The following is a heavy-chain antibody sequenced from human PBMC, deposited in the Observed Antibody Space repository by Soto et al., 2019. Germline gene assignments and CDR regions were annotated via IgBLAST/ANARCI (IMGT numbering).Heavy chain of an antibody. D-gene: IGHD2-15*01. Sequence: QVQLVQSGAEVKKPGASVKVSCKASGYIFTAYSMHWVRQAPGQGLEWMGVVNPSGGSTNYAQKFRGRITTTRDTSTSTVYMDLSSLTSEDTAVYYCAREENCSDGVCYSEYFQRWGQGTLVTVSS. CDR1: GYIFTAYS. V-gene: IGHV1-46*01. CDR3: AREENCSDGVCYSEYFQR. CDR2: VNPSGGST. J-gene: IGHJ1*01.